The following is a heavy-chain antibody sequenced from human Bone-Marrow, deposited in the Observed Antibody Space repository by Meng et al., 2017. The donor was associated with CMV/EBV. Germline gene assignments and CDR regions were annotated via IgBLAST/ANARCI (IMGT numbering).Heavy chain of an antibody. Sequence: KVSCKGSGYSFTSYWIGWVRQMPGKGLEWMGIIYPGDSDTRYSPSFQGQVTISADKSISTAYLQWSSLKASDTAMYYCARRLGGSYYDILTGYYNAHAFDIWGQGTMVTVS. CDR3: ARRLGGSYYDILTGYYNAHAFDI. CDR1: GYSFTSYW. D-gene: IGHD3-9*01. V-gene: IGHV5-51*01. CDR2: IYPGDSDT. J-gene: IGHJ3*02.